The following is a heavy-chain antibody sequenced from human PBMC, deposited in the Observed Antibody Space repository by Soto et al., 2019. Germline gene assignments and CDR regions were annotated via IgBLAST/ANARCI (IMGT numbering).Heavy chain of an antibody. J-gene: IGHJ6*02. Sequence: PSETLSLTCAVFGGSFSGYYWSWIRQPPGKGLEWIGEINHSGSTNYNPSLKSRVNISVDTSKNQFSLKLSSVTAADTAVYYCARVSGIYYYGMDVWGQGTTVTVSS. CDR3: ARVSGIYYYGMDV. D-gene: IGHD3-10*01. CDR2: INHSGST. V-gene: IGHV4-34*01. CDR1: GGSFSGYY.